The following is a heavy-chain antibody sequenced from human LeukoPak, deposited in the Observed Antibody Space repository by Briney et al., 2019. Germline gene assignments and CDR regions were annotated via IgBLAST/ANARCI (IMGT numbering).Heavy chain of an antibody. CDR3: AKGPRSSGWYLYFDY. CDR2: IKQDGSDK. J-gene: IGHJ4*02. CDR1: GFTFSNYW. D-gene: IGHD6-19*01. V-gene: IGHV3-7*03. Sequence: GGSLRLSCAASGFTFSNYWMIWVRQAPGQGLEWVANIKQDGSDKSYVDSVRGRFTISRDNSKNTLSLQMNSLRAEDTAVYYCAKGPRSSGWYLYFDYWGQGTLVTVSS.